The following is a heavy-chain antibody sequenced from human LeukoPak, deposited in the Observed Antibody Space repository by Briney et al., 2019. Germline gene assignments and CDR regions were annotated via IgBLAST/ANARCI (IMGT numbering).Heavy chain of an antibody. CDR3: AKDVLKAVFGEFLRFDP. Sequence: GGSLRLSCSASGFTFSSYRMHWVRQAPGKGLEWEPVISYDGNNKYYAHSVKGRFTLSRDNSKNTPYLQMNSLRAEDTAVYDCAKDVLKAVFGEFLRFDPWGQGTLVTVSS. CDR2: ISYDGNNK. CDR1: GFTFSSYR. V-gene: IGHV3-30*18. D-gene: IGHD2-8*01. J-gene: IGHJ5*02.